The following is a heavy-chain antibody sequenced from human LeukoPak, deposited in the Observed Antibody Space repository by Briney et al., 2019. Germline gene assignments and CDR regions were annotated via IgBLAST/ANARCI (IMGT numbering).Heavy chain of an antibody. D-gene: IGHD5-18*01. Sequence: PGGSLRLSCAASGFTFSDHYMDWVRQAPGKGLEWVGRTRNKANSCTTEYAASVKGRFTISRDDSKNSLYLQMNSLKTEDTAVYYCARVAGYSYGSDFDYWGQGTLVTVSS. CDR2: TRNKANSCTT. V-gene: IGHV3-72*01. J-gene: IGHJ4*02. CDR3: ARVAGYSYGSDFDY. CDR1: GFTFSDHY.